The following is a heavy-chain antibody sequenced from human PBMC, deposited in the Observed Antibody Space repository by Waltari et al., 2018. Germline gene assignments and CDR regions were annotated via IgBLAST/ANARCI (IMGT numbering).Heavy chain of an antibody. CDR2: IRYDGSNK. D-gene: IGHD6-19*01. CDR3: AKTGSSGWHRSGMDV. V-gene: IGHV3-30*02. CDR1: GFTFSSYG. Sequence: QVQLVESGGGVVQPGGSLRLSCAASGFTFSSYGMHWVRQAPGKGLEWVAFIRYDGSNKYYADSVKGRFTISRDNSKNTLYLQMNSLRAEDTAVYYCAKTGSSGWHRSGMDVWGQGTTVTVSS. J-gene: IGHJ6*02.